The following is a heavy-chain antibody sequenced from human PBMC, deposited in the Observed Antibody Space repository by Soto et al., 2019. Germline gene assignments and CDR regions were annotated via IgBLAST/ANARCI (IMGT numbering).Heavy chain of an antibody. CDR1: GYIFTQKW. CDR2: IYPLDSYT. CDR3: ARVIVPPVSHIGGMDV. D-gene: IGHD2-21*01. V-gene: IGHV5-51*01. Sequence: GESLKISCQASGYIFTQKWIAWVRQMPGKGLEWLGGIYPLDSYTKYSPSFEGQVTMSVDKSVNTASLLLDSLKESDTAIYFCARVIVPPVSHIGGMDVSDQGTTVTVSS. J-gene: IGHJ6*02.